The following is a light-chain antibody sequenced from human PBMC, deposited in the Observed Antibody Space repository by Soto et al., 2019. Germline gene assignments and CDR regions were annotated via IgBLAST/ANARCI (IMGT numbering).Light chain of an antibody. CDR1: NIGSKS. J-gene: IGLJ2*01. CDR3: QVWDSSSDHLV. Sequence: SYELTQPPSVSVAPGKTARITCGGSNIGSKSVRWYQQKPGQAPALVIYYDTDRPSGIPERFSGSNSGNTATLTITRVEAGDEDDYYCQVWDSSSDHLVFGGGTKLTVL. V-gene: IGLV3-21*04. CDR2: YDT.